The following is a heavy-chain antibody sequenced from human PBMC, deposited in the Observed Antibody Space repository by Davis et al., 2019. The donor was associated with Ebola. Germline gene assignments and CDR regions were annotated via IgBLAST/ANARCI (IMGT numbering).Heavy chain of an antibody. J-gene: IGHJ6*02. V-gene: IGHV1-2*02. CDR1: GYTFTGYY. Sequence: ASVKVSCKASGYTFTGYYMHWVRQAPGQGLEWMGWINPNSGGTNYAQKFQGRVTMTRDTSISTAYMELSSLRSEDTAVYYCASSFVTGTRRSVLPPKYYYYYYGMDVWGQGTTVTVSS. CDR2: INPNSGGT. CDR3: ASSFVTGTRRSVLPPKYYYYYYGMDV. D-gene: IGHD1-7*01.